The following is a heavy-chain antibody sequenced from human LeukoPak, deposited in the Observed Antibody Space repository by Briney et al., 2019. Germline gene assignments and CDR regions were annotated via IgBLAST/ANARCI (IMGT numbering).Heavy chain of an antibody. CDR1: GGTFSSYA. J-gene: IGHJ4*02. V-gene: IGHV1-69*04. D-gene: IGHD3-22*01. Sequence: GASVKVSCKASGGTFSSYAISWVRQAPGQGLEWMGRIIPILGIANYAQKFQGRVTITADKSTSTAYMELSSLRSEDTAVYCCARGYYDSSGYLTFDYWGQGTLVTVSS. CDR2: IIPILGIA. CDR3: ARGYYDSSGYLTFDY.